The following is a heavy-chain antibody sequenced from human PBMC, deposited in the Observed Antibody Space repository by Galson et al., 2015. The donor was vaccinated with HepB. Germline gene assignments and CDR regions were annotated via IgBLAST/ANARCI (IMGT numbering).Heavy chain of an antibody. D-gene: IGHD2-21*02. CDR3: TRWDCGSDRNRCYEGV. V-gene: IGHV3-64*01. Sequence: SLRLSCAASGFSFSTSAMHWVRQAPGKGLEYVSSISQIGDYTYYGTSVRGRFTISRVNSENTPYLHMGSLTAEDTAVYYCTRWDCGSDRNRCYEGVWGKGTTVTVSS. CDR1: GFSFSTSA. CDR2: ISQIGDYT. J-gene: IGHJ6*04.